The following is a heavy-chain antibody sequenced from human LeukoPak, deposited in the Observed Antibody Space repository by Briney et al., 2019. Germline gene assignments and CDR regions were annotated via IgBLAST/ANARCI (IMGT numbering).Heavy chain of an antibody. D-gene: IGHD6-13*01. Sequence: GGSLRLSCAASGFTFSSYDMHWDRQATGKGLEWVSAIGTAGDTYYPGSVKGRFTISRENAKNSLYLQMNSLRAEDTAVYYCARWAAAGGFDYWGQGTLVTVSS. V-gene: IGHV3-13*01. CDR3: ARWAAAGGFDY. J-gene: IGHJ4*02. CDR1: GFTFSSYD. CDR2: IGTAGDT.